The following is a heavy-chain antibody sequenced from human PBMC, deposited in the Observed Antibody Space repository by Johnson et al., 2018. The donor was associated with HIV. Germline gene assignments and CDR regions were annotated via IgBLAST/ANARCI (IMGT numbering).Heavy chain of an antibody. CDR3: ARGHSSSSDAFDI. V-gene: IGHV3-53*01. D-gene: IGHD6-6*01. Sequence: EVQLVESGGGLIQPGGSLRLSCAVSGFSVRSNYMSWVRQAPGKGLEWVSVIYSAGSTFYADSVKGRFTMSRDNSKNTLYLQMNSLRAEDTAVYYCARGHSSSSDAFDIWGQGTMVTVSS. CDR2: IYSAGST. J-gene: IGHJ3*02. CDR1: GFSVRSNY.